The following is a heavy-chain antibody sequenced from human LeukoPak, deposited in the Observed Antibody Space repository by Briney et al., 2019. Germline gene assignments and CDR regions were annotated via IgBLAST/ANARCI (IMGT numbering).Heavy chain of an antibody. CDR2: ISSSSSTI. D-gene: IGHD5-24*01. Sequence: PGGSPRLSCAASGFTFSSYSMNWVRQAPGKGPEWVSYISSSSSTIYYADSVKGRFTISRDNAKNSLYLQMNSLRAEDTAVYYCARGLEDGYNYYWYFDLWGRGTLVTVSS. V-gene: IGHV3-48*01. J-gene: IGHJ2*01. CDR3: ARGLEDGYNYYWYFDL. CDR1: GFTFSSYS.